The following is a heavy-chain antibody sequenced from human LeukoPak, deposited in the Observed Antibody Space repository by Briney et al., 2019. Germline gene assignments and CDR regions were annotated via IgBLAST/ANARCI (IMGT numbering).Heavy chain of an antibody. J-gene: IGHJ5*02. Sequence: ASVKVSCKASGYTFTSYDINWVRQATGQGLEWMGWMNPNGGNTGYAQKFQGRVTMTRNTSISTAYMELSSLRSEDTAVYYCARGGVLRYFDGFDPWGQGTLVTVSS. V-gene: IGHV1-8*01. D-gene: IGHD3-9*01. CDR1: GYTFTSYD. CDR3: ARGGVLRYFDGFDP. CDR2: MNPNGGNT.